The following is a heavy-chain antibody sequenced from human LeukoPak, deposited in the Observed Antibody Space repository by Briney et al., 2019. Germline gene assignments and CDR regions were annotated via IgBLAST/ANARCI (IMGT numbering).Heavy chain of an antibody. CDR2: ISYDGSNK. CDR3: ARLAQRDD. CDR1: GFTFSSYA. J-gene: IGHJ4*02. V-gene: IGHV3-30-3*01. Sequence: PGRSLRLSCAASGFTFSSYAMHWVRQAPGKGLEWVAVISYDGSNKYYADSVKGRFTISRDNSKNTLYLQMNSLGAEDTAVYYCARLAQRDDWGQGTLVTVSS.